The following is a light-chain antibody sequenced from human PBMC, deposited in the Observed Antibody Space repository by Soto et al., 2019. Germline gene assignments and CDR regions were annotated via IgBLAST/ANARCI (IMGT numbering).Light chain of an antibody. CDR1: QSVSSSY. J-gene: IGKJ4*01. V-gene: IGKV3-20*01. CDR2: GAS. CDR3: QQYGSS. Sequence: EIVLTQSPGTLSLSPGERATLSCRASQSVSSSYLAWYQQKPGQAPRLLIYGASSRATGIPDRFSGCGSGTDFTLTISRLEPEDFAVYYCQQYGSSFGGGTKVEIK.